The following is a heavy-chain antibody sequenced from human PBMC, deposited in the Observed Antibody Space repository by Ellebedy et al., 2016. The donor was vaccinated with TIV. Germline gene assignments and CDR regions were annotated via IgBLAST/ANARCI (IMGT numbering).Heavy chain of an antibody. CDR1: GFTFSSYG. V-gene: IGHV3-30*03. Sequence: PGGSLRLSCAASGFTFSSYGMHWVRQAPGKGLEWVAVISYDGSNKYYADPVKGRFTISRDNSKNTLYLQMDSLRAEDKALYYCVRDGAYGARYYGMDVWGQGTTVTVSS. D-gene: IGHD4/OR15-4a*01. J-gene: IGHJ6*02. CDR3: VRDGAYGARYYGMDV. CDR2: ISYDGSNK.